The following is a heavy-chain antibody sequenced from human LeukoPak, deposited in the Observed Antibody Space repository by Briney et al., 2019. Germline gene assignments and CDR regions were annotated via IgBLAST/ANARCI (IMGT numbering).Heavy chain of an antibody. CDR3: ARGTSTDRPYDFWSGYYTPLVDY. D-gene: IGHD3-3*01. V-gene: IGHV4-30-2*01. J-gene: IGHJ4*02. Sequence: SQTLSLTCAVSGGSISSGGYSWSWIRQPPGKGLEWIGYIYHSGSTYYNPSLKSRVTISVDRSKNQFSLKLSSVTAADTAVYYCARGTSTDRPYDFWSGYYTPLVDYWGQGTLVTVSS. CDR2: IYHSGST. CDR1: GGSISSGGYS.